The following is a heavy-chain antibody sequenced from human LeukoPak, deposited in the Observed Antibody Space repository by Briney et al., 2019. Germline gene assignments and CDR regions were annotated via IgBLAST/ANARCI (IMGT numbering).Heavy chain of an antibody. V-gene: IGHV3-7*01. D-gene: IGHD2-8*02. Sequence: GPLRLSCAASGFNFNLYWMSWVRQAPGKGLEWVANINQDGSETYYVDSVKGRLTISRDNAKNTLFLQMNSLRAEDTAVFYCARAGGPHTVDVWGQGTTVTVSS. J-gene: IGHJ6*02. CDR3: ARAGGPHTVDV. CDR1: GFNFNLYW. CDR2: INQDGSET.